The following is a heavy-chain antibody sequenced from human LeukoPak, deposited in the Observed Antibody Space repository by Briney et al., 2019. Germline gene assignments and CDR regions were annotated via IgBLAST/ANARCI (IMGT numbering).Heavy chain of an antibody. CDR2: ISVDNSNT. CDR3: ARGYDYGDYVGDFDY. V-gene: IGHV1-18*01. CDR1: GYTFTSYP. Sequence: ASVKVSCKASGYTFTSYPISWVRQAPGQGLEWMGRISVDNSNTKYAQKLQGRVIMTTDRSTITAYMELRSLRSDDTAVYYCARGYDYGDYVGDFDYWGQGTLVTVSS. J-gene: IGHJ4*02. D-gene: IGHD4-17*01.